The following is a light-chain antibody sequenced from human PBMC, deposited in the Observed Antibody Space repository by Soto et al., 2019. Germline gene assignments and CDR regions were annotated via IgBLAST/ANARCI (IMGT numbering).Light chain of an antibody. J-gene: IGLJ3*02. CDR1: MRDVGAYNL. CDR2: EVR. CDR3: GTWDDILSGGRAV. Sequence: QSALTQPASVSGSAGQSITIFCSGTMRDVGAYNLVSWYQQHPGTAPKLIIYEVRNRPSGISSRFSGSRSGNTASLTISGLQPEDEADYYCGTWDDILSGGRAVFGGGTKLTVL. V-gene: IGLV2-14*01.